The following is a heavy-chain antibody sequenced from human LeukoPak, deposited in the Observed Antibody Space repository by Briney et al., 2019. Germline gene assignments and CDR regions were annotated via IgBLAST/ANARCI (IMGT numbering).Heavy chain of an antibody. CDR2: IRSKPYGGTT. CDR3: SRGQLWLRGEGSGLDY. J-gene: IGHJ4*02. CDR1: GFTFSDYA. Sequence: GGSLRLSCTASGFTFSDYAMSWVRQAPGKGLEWVAFIRSKPYGGTTEYAASVKGRFTISRDDSKSIAYLQMSSLKTEDTAVYYCSRGQLWLRGEGSGLDYWGQGTLVTVSS. V-gene: IGHV3-49*04. D-gene: IGHD5-18*01.